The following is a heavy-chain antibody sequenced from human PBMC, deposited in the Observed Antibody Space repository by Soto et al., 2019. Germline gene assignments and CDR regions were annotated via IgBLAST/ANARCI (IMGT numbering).Heavy chain of an antibody. Sequence: QVQLQESGPGLVKPSETLSLTCTVSAGSISNYYWHWIRQPPEKGLEWIGFIHHSGNSMSNPSLRGRLTMSVDTTEGQISLNLRAVTAADTAVYYCAKWNEMKRSFDDWGQGILVTVSS. CDR1: AGSISNYY. V-gene: IGHV4-59*01. CDR2: IHHSGNS. J-gene: IGHJ4*02. CDR3: AKWNEMKRSFDD. D-gene: IGHD1-1*01.